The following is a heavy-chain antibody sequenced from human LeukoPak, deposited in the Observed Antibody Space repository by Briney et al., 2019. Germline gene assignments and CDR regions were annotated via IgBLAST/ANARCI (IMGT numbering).Heavy chain of an antibody. CDR2: INPSGDST. V-gene: IGHV1-46*01. CDR1: GYTFISYD. Sequence: ASVKVSCKASGYTFISYDMHWVRQAPGQGPEWMGIINPSGDSTSYAQKFQGRVTMTTDTSTSTAYMELRSLRSDDTAVYYCARDVATHFDYWGQGTLVTVSS. CDR3: ARDVATHFDY. D-gene: IGHD5-12*01. J-gene: IGHJ4*02.